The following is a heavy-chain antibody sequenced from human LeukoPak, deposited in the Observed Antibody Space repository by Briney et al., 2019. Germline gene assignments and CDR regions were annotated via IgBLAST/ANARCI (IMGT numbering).Heavy chain of an antibody. D-gene: IGHD3-16*01. Sequence: GGSPRLSCAASGFTFSSYSMNWVRQAPGKGLEWVSSISSSSSYIYYADSVKGRVTISRDNAKNSLYLQMNSLRSEDTAVYYCARGDFISSRDYLFLFDYWGQGSLVNVSS. CDR1: GFTFSSYS. V-gene: IGHV3-21*01. J-gene: IGHJ4*01. CDR3: ARGDFISSRDYLFLFDY. CDR2: ISSSSSYI.